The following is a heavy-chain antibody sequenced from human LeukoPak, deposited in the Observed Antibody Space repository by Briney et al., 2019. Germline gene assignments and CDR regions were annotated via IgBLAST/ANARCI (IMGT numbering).Heavy chain of an antibody. Sequence: SETLSLTCTVSGGSISSSSYYWSWIRQSPGKGLEWIGYISYSGSTNYNPSLKSRVTISVDTSKTQFQFSLDLNSVTAADTAVYYCARAVRIKIFGVYNYMDVWGKGTTVTVSS. CDR1: GGSISSSSYY. V-gene: IGHV4-61*01. D-gene: IGHD3-3*01. J-gene: IGHJ6*03. CDR3: ARAVRIKIFGVYNYMDV. CDR2: ISYSGST.